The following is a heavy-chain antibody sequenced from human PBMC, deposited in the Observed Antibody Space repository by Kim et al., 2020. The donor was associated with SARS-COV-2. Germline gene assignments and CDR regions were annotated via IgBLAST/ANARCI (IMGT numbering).Heavy chain of an antibody. J-gene: IGHJ1*01. V-gene: IGHV3-9*01. D-gene: IGHD6-19*01. CDR3: VSDDRPSFSVAAT. CDR1: GFAADFSFGVFA. Sequence: GGSLRLSCVASGFAADFSFGVFAMHWVRQAPGKGLEWVAGVNWNGRTRGYGDSVAGRFTISRDNAKKSHYLQMSNLRPEDSGFYFCVSDDRPSFSVAATWGRGTLVTVSS. CDR2: VNWNGRTR.